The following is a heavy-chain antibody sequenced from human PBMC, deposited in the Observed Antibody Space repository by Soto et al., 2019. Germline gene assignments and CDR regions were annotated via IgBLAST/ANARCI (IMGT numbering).Heavy chain of an antibody. CDR1: GGTFSSYT. CDR2: IIPIFGTA. D-gene: IGHD5-12*01. J-gene: IGHJ6*02. CDR3: ARRRRATILPSGTIRYYGMDV. V-gene: IGHV1-69*01. Sequence: QVQLVQSGAEVKRPGSSVKVSCKASGGTFSSYTISWVRQAPGQGLEWMGGIIPIFGTANYAQKFQGRVTITADESTSTAYMELSSLRSEDTAVYYCARRRRATILPSGTIRYYGMDVWGQGTTVTVSS.